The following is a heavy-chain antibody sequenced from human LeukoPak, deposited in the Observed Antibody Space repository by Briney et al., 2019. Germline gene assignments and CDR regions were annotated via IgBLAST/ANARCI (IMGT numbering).Heavy chain of an antibody. Sequence: GGSLRLSCAASGFTFSSYAMTWVRQAPGKGLEWVSTISGSGDSTYYADSVKGRFTISRDTSRDTLFLQMNSLKADDTALYYCAKGTSYYWSNANWFDPWGQGTLVTVSS. CDR2: ISGSGDST. CDR1: GFTFSSYA. V-gene: IGHV3-23*01. J-gene: IGHJ5*02. D-gene: IGHD1-20*01. CDR3: AKGTSYYWSNANWFDP.